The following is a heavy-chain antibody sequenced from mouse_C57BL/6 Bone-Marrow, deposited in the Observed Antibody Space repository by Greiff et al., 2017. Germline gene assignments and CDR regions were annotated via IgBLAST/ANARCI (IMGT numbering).Heavy chain of an antibody. V-gene: IGHV1-69*01. J-gene: IGHJ1*03. CDR3: GRERLSEYSDV. Sequence: VQLQQPGAELVMPGASVKLSCKASGYTFTSYWMHWVKQRPGQGLEWIGEIYPSGSYTNYNPKFNGQSTLSVYKSSSTAYMQLSSLTSEDSAVYCCGRERLSEYSDVWGTGTTVTVSS. CDR2: IYPSGSYT. D-gene: IGHD2-2*01. CDR1: GYTFTSYW.